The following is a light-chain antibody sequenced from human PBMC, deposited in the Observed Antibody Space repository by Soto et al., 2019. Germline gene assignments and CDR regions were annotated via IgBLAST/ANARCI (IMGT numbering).Light chain of an antibody. CDR1: QYISSH. J-gene: IGKJ2*01. CDR2: AAS. V-gene: IGKV1-9*01. Sequence: DVPLTQSPTFLSASVGDRVTITCRASQYISSHLAWYQQIPGKVPKLLIYAASTLQSGVPSRFSGSGSGTDFTLAISSLQPEDFATYYCQQVNGYPHTFGQGTKLEIK. CDR3: QQVNGYPHT.